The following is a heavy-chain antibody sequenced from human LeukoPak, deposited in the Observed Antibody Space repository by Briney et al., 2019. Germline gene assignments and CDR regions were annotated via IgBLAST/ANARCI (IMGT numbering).Heavy chain of an antibody. Sequence: ASVKVSCKASGYTFTSYGISWVRQAPGQGLEWMGWISAYNGNTNYAQKLQGSVTMTTDTSTSTAYMELRSLRSDDTAVYYCARAPGLEPVTRVDYWGQGTLVTVSS. CDR2: ISAYNGNT. CDR3: ARAPGLEPVTRVDY. CDR1: GYTFTSYG. J-gene: IGHJ4*02. V-gene: IGHV1-18*01. D-gene: IGHD1-1*01.